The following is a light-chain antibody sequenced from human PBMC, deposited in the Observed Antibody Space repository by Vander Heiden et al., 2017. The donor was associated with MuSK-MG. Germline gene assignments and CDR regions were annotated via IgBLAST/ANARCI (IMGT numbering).Light chain of an antibody. CDR1: SSAVGGYDY. CDR3: TSDGSSKNGV. V-gene: IGLV2-8*01. CDR2: AVS. Sequence: SPLTVAPATSVASGQSRTISCTGPSSAVGGYDYVSWYQQHPGKAPKRIMFAVSERPSGVPYRFSGSKSGNTASLTVSGLQADDEADYDCTSDGSSKNGVFGGGTKLTVL. J-gene: IGLJ3*02.